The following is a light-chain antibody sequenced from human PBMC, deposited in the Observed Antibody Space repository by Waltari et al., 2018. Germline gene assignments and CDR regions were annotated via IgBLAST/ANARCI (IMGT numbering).Light chain of an antibody. Sequence: EIHMTQSPSSVSASVGDRVSMSCRASQDISTSLAWYQQKSGKAPSLLIDHSSTLQIGVPSSFGGARTGTDFTLTINNLHPEDVATYFCHQGDTSPPTFGPATKVELK. CDR1: QDISTS. J-gene: IGKJ1*01. CDR3: HQGDTSPPT. V-gene: IGKV1-12*01. CDR2: HSS.